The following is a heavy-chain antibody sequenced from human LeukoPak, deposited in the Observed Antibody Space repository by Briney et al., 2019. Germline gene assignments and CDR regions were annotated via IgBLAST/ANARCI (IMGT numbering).Heavy chain of an antibody. J-gene: IGHJ1*01. CDR1: GYTFTGYY. D-gene: IGHD3-22*01. V-gene: IGHV1-2*02. Sequence: ASVKVSFKASGYTFTGYYIHWVRQAPGQGLEWMGWINPNSGGTNYAQKFQGRVTMTRDTSISTAYMELSRLTSDDTAVYYCARGYYDSSGFEYFQDWGQGTLVTVSS. CDR2: INPNSGGT. CDR3: ARGYYDSSGFEYFQD.